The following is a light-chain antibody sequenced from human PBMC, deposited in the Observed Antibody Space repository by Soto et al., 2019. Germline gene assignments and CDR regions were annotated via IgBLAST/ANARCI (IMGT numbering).Light chain of an antibody. CDR1: QGMTNTY. CDR2: GAS. V-gene: IGKV3-20*01. J-gene: IGKJ5*01. Sequence: EIVLTQSPGTLSLSPGERATLSCRASQGMTNTYLAWYQQKPGQAPRLLIYGASIRATGIPDRFSGSGSGTDFTLTISRLEPEDFAVYYCQQYGGSPPVTFGQGTRLEIK. CDR3: QQYGGSPPVT.